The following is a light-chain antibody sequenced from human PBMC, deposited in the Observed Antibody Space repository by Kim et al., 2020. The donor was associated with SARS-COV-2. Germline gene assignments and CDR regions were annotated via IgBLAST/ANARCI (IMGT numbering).Light chain of an antibody. CDR3: QSYDSSNHVI. CDR2: EDS. CDR1: GVGSGRTD. Sequence: TVVNSCTRDGVGSGRTDVQGDPQRPGSTPTTGIYEDSQRPSGVPDRFSGSTDSSSNSASLTISGLKTEDEADYYCQSYDSSNHVIFGGGTQLTVL. V-gene: IGLV6-57*01. J-gene: IGLJ2*01.